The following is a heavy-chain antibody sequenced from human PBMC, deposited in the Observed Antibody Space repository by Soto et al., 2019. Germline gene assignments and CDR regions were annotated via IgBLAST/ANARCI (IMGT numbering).Heavy chain of an antibody. Sequence: SLRLSCAASGFTFSSYAMSWVRQAPGKGLEWVSAISGSGGSTYYADSVKGRFTISRDNSKNTLYLQMNSLRAEDTAVYYCAVDIVVVVAATDFQHWGQGTLVTVSS. CDR1: GFTFSSYA. CDR3: AVDIVVVVAATDFQH. V-gene: IGHV3-23*01. D-gene: IGHD2-15*01. J-gene: IGHJ1*01. CDR2: ISGSGGST.